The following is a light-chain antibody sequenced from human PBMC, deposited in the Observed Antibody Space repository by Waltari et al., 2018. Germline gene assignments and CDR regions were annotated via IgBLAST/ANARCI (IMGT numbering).Light chain of an antibody. J-gene: IGLJ2*01. Sequence: QSVLTQPPSASGTPGQRVTISCSGSSSNIGSNYVYWYLQLPGTAPKLLIYTSDQRPSGVPERFSGSHSGNTATLTISSVEAGDEADYFCQVWEYISDHPDIIFGGGTKLTVL. CDR1: SSNIGSNY. CDR3: QVWEYISDHPDII. CDR2: TSD. V-gene: IGLV1-47*01.